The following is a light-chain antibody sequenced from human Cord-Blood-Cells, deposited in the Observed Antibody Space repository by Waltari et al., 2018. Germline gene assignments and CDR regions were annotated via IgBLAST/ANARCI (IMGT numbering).Light chain of an antibody. CDR1: QSISGR. CDR2: DAP. Sequence: DIQMTQSHSTQSASVGHRVRLTSRASQSISGRLAWYQQKPGKAPKLRIYDAPSLESGVPSKFSGSGYGTEFTLTISSLQPEDFATYYCQQYNSYWTFGQGTKVEIK. J-gene: IGKJ1*01. V-gene: IGKV1-5*01. CDR3: QQYNSYWT.